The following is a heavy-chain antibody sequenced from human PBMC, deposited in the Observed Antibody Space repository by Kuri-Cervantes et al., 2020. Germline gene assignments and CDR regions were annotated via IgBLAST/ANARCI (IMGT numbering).Heavy chain of an antibody. CDR1: GGSISSSSYY. D-gene: IGHD3-10*01. V-gene: IGHV4-30-4*08. Sequence: LRLSCTVSGGSISSSSYYWGWIRQPPGKGLEWIGYVYYSGSTYYNPSLKSRVTISVDTSKNQLFVKLSSVTAADTAVYYCARVGALDTFDIWGQGTMVTVSS. J-gene: IGHJ3*02. CDR2: VYYSGST. CDR3: ARVGALDTFDI.